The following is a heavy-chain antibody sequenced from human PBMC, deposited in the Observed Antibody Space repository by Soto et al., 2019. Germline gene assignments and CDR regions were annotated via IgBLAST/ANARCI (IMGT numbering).Heavy chain of an antibody. J-gene: IGHJ4*02. V-gene: IGHV1-8*01. CDR3: ARGWGRWPHEKPGDY. CDR2: MNPNSANA. CDR1: EYTFANHD. Sequence: QVQLVQSGAELKEPGASVIVSCKASEYTFANHDINWVRQATGRGLEWMGWMNPNSANAGYAQKFQGRVTMTRDTSVDTAYMELRNLRSDDTAVYYCARGWGRWPHEKPGDYWGQGTLVTVSS. D-gene: IGHD3-16*01.